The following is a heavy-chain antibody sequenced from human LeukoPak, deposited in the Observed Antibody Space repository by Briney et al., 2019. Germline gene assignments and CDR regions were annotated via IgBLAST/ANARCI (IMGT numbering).Heavy chain of an antibody. J-gene: IGHJ4*02. CDR1: GGTFSSYA. CDR2: IIPIFGTA. V-gene: IGHV1-69*05. Sequence: ASVKVSCKASGGTFSSYAISWVRQAPGQGLEWMGGIIPIFGTANYAQKFQDRVTITTDESTSTAYMELSSLRSEDTAVYYCARVPRDYYDSSGYNYWGQGTLVTVSS. CDR3: ARVPRDYYDSSGYNY. D-gene: IGHD3-22*01.